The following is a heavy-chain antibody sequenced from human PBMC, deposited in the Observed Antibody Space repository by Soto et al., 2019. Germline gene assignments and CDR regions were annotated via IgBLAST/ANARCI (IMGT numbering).Heavy chain of an antibody. Sequence: PSETLSLTCIVSGESISSSSYYWGWIRQPPGKGLEWIGSIYYSGRTYYNPSFKSRVTISIDTSKNQFSLKLSSVTATDTAVYYCARQRTTVVTQAYFDHWGKGALVTLSS. V-gene: IGHV4-39*01. CDR3: ARQRTTVVTQAYFDH. J-gene: IGHJ4*02. CDR2: IYYSGRT. CDR1: GESISSSSYY. D-gene: IGHD2-21*02.